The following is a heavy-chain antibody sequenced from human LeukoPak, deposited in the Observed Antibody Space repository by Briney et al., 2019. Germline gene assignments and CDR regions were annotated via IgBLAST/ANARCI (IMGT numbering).Heavy chain of an antibody. CDR2: ISSSSGHI. Sequence: SGGSLRLSCAASGFTFSSYNMNWVRQPPGKGLEWVSSISSSSGHIHYADSVKGRFTISRDNANNSLYLQTNSLRDEDTAVYYCARDPGTVADPYFDYWGQGSLVTVSS. J-gene: IGHJ4*02. V-gene: IGHV3-21*01. D-gene: IGHD6-19*01. CDR1: GFTFSSYN. CDR3: ARDPGTVADPYFDY.